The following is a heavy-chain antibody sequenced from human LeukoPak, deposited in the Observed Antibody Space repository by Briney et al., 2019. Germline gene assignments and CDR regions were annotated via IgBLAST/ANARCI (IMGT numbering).Heavy chain of an antibody. Sequence: GGSLRLSCAASGFTFSSYAMSWVRQAPGKGLEWVSAISGSGGGTYYADSVKGRFTISRDNSKNTLYLQMNSLRAEDTAVYYCARLVDSWGYYFDYWGQGTLVTVSS. CDR1: GFTFSSYA. J-gene: IGHJ4*02. V-gene: IGHV3-23*01. D-gene: IGHD3-16*01. CDR2: ISGSGGGT. CDR3: ARLVDSWGYYFDY.